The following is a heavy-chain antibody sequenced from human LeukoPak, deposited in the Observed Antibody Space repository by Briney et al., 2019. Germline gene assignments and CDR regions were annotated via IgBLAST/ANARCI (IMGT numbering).Heavy chain of an antibody. CDR2: IWYDGSTK. CDR1: GFTFSSYG. CDR3: ARDRRGYDSSGYYDY. J-gene: IGHJ4*02. D-gene: IGHD3-22*01. V-gene: IGHV3-33*01. Sequence: GGSLRLSCAASGFTFSSYGMHWVRQAPGKGLEWVAVIWYDGSTKYYADSVKGRFTISRDNSKNTLYLQMNSLRAEDTAVYYCARDRRGYDSSGYYDYWGQGTLVTVSS.